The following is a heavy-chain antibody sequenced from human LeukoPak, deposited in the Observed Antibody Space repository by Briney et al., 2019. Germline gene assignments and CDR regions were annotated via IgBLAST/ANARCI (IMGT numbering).Heavy chain of an antibody. D-gene: IGHD1-26*01. J-gene: IGHJ4*02. V-gene: IGHV3-30*04. CDR2: ISDDGNIK. CDR3: GTEVGRTAFEQ. CDR1: GFTFSRYA. Sequence: GGSLRLSCAASGFTFSRYAMHWVRQDPGKRLEWVSVISDDGNIKYYAAAVMRQFHSSRDNSKNSLFLQMDSRRTDGMAVYYCGTEVGRTAFEQWGQRTPVTVSS.